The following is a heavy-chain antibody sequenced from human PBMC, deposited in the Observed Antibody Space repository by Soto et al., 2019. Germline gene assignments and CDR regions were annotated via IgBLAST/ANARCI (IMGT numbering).Heavy chain of an antibody. CDR1: GGSISSDYYH. Sequence: PSETLSLTCTVSGGSISSDYYHWTWIRQSPEKGLEWIGYIYYSGSTNYNPSLKSRVTISVDTSKNQFSLKLSSVTAADTAVYYCARGLDGLGYYYYYMDVWGKGTTVTVSS. CDR3: ARGLDGLGYYYYYMDV. CDR2: IYYSGST. V-gene: IGHV4-61*01. D-gene: IGHD1-1*01. J-gene: IGHJ6*03.